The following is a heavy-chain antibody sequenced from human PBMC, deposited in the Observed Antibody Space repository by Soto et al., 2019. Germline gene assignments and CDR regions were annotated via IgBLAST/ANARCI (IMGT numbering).Heavy chain of an antibody. CDR3: ARGWGLGVFDY. V-gene: IGHV4-34*01. D-gene: IGHD3-16*01. CDR1: GGSFSGYY. CDR2: INHSGST. Sequence: QVQLQQWGAGLLKPSETLSLTCAVYGGSFSGYYWNWIRQPPGRGLEWIREINHSGSTNYNPSLKSRGTISVDTSKNQFSLKLSSVTAADTAVYYCARGWGLGVFDYWGQGILVTVSS. J-gene: IGHJ4*02.